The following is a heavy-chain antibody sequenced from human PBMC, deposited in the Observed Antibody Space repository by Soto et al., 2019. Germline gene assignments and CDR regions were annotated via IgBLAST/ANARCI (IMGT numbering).Heavy chain of an antibody. CDR3: AKETGYSYGFQPNAWES. Sequence: PWGSLRLSCAGSGFTFSRYAMNWVRQDPGKGLEWVSIISSRGDRTSYAESVKGRFTISRDDSKNTLFLHMNSLGAEDTAVYYCAKETGYSYGFQPNAWESWGKGNTVTVSS. CDR2: ISSRGDRT. V-gene: IGHV3-23*01. D-gene: IGHD5-18*01. J-gene: IGHJ6*04. CDR1: GFTFSRYA.